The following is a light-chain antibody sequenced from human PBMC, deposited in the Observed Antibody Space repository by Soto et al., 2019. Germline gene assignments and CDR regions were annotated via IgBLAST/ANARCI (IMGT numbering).Light chain of an antibody. V-gene: IGLV2-18*02. J-gene: IGLJ1*01. CDR1: SSDVGSYDF. CDR2: NVS. Sequence: QSALIQPPSVSGSPGQSVTISCTGTSSDVGSYDFVSCYQHHPGTVPKPMIYNVSTQPSGVPDRFSGSKSGNTASMTISGLQAEDEADFQCCSYTSSVTYVFATGTKLTVL. CDR3: CSYTSSVTYV.